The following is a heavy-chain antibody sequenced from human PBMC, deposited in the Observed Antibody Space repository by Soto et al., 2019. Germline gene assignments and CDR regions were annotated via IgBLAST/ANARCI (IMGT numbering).Heavy chain of an antibody. J-gene: IGHJ4*02. D-gene: IGHD6-13*01. CDR3: ARDKRIAAAGTHDY. Sequence: GSVKVSCKASGYTFTSYGISWVRQAPGQGLEWMGWISAYNGNTNYAQKLQGRVTMTTDTSTSTAYMELRSLRSDDTAVYYCARDKRIAAAGTHDYWGQGTLVTVSS. CDR2: ISAYNGNT. V-gene: IGHV1-18*01. CDR1: GYTFTSYG.